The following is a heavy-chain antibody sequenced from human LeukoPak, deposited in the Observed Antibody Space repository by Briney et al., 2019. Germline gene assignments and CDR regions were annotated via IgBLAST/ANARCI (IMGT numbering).Heavy chain of an antibody. CDR2: IYTSGST. Sequence: PSETLSLTCTVSGGSISSGSYYWSWIRQPAGKGLEWIGRIYTSGSTNYNPSLKSRVTMSVDTSKNQFSLKLSSVTAADTAVYYCARDRGSSSWPAGEYYFDYWGQGTLVTVSS. D-gene: IGHD6-13*01. CDR3: ARDRGSSSWPAGEYYFDY. V-gene: IGHV4-61*02. J-gene: IGHJ4*02. CDR1: GGSISSGSYY.